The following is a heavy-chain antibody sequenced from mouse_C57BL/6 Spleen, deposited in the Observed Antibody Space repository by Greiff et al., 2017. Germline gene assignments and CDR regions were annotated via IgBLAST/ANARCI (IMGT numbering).Heavy chain of an antibody. V-gene: IGHV1-54*01. Sequence: ESGAELVRPGTSVKVSCKASGYAFTNYLIEWVKQRPGQGLEWIGVINPGSGGTNYNEKFKGKATLTADKSSSTAYMQLSSLTSEDSAVYFCARRLTGTRDGFAYWGQGTLVTVSA. J-gene: IGHJ3*01. D-gene: IGHD4-1*01. CDR1: GYAFTNYL. CDR2: INPGSGGT. CDR3: ARRLTGTRDGFAY.